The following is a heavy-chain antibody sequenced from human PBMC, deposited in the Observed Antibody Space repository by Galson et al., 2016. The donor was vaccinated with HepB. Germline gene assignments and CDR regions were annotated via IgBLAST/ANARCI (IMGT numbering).Heavy chain of an antibody. CDR3: ARDPPQASGGHYSLDL. J-gene: IGHJ5*02. CDR2: IRHDGSKK. V-gene: IGHV3-33*01. CDR1: GFTFSSYG. Sequence: SLRLSCAASGFTFSSYGMHWVRQAPGKGLEWVAFIRHDGSKKLHADPVRGRVTISRDNSKNTLYLQMDSLRVEDTAFYYWARDPPQASGGHYSLDLWGQGTLVTVSS. D-gene: IGHD3-22*01.